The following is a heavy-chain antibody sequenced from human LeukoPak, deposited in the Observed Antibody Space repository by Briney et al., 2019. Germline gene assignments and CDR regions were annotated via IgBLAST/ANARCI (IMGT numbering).Heavy chain of an antibody. CDR1: GFTFSSYA. J-gene: IGHJ6*02. CDR2: IKSKTDGGTT. CDR3: TTDAQYYYDSSGGFYYYYGMDV. V-gene: IGHV3-15*01. Sequence: GGSLRLSCAASGFTFSSYAMSWVRQAPGKGLEWVGRIKSKTDGGTTDYAAPVKGRFTISRDDSKNTLYLQMNSLKTEDTAVYYCTTDAQYYYDSSGGFYYYYGMDVWGQGTTVTVSS. D-gene: IGHD3-22*01.